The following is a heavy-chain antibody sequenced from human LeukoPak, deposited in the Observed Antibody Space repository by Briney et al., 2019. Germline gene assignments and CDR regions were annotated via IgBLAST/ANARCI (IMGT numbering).Heavy chain of an antibody. CDR3: AKTHLGYCGGGSCQVDY. CDR1: GFTVSSNY. J-gene: IGHJ4*02. CDR2: IYSGGST. D-gene: IGHD2-15*01. V-gene: IGHV3-53*01. Sequence: PGGSLRLSCAASGFTVSSNYMSWVRQAPGKGLEWVSVIYSGGSTYYADSVKGRSIISRDNSKNTLYLQMNGLRAEDTAVYYCAKTHLGYCGGGSCQVDYWGLGILVTVSS.